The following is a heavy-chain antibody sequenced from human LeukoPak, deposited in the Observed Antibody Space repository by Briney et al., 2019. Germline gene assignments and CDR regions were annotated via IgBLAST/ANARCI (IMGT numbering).Heavy chain of an antibody. Sequence: PSETLSPTCTVSGGSISSSNYYWGWIRQPPGKGLEWIGTIHYSGTTYYKPSLNSRVTIHVDTSKNQFSLKLSSMIAADTAVYYCARIYAPQYMDVWGKGTTVTVSS. CDR3: ARIYAPQYMDV. J-gene: IGHJ6*03. CDR2: IHYSGTT. D-gene: IGHD3-16*01. CDR1: GGSISSSNYY. V-gene: IGHV4-39*01.